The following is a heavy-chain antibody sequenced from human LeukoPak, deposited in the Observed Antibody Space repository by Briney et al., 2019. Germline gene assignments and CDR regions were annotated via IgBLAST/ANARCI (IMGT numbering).Heavy chain of an antibody. CDR3: ARLAEYYYDSSGPLRGGYFDY. Sequence: HGESLKISCKGSGYSFTSYWIGWVRQMPGKGLEWMGIIYPGDSDTRYSPSFQGQVTISADKSISTAYLQWSSLKASGTAMYYCARLAEYYYDSSGPLRGGYFDYWGQGTLVTVSS. CDR1: GYSFTSYW. V-gene: IGHV5-51*01. J-gene: IGHJ4*02. D-gene: IGHD3-22*01. CDR2: IYPGDSDT.